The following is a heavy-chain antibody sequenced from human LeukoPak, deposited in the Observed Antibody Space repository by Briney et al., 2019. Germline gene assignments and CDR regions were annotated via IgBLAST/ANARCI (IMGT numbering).Heavy chain of an antibody. CDR2: IIPIFGTA. D-gene: IGHD3-22*01. Sequence: ASVKVSCKASGGTFISYAISWVRQAPGQGLEWMGGIIPIFGTANYVQKFQGRVTITADESTSTAYMELSSLRSEDTAVYYCARGRRITMIVVVITTGHAFDIWGQGTMVTVSS. CDR3: ARGRRITMIVVVITTGHAFDI. J-gene: IGHJ3*02. V-gene: IGHV1-69*13. CDR1: GGTFISYA.